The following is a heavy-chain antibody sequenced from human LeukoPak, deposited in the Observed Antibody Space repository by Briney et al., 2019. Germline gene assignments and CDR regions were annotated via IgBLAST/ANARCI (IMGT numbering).Heavy chain of an antibody. V-gene: IGHV3-30-3*01. Sequence: PGGSLRLSCAVSGFTFSRYTMHWVRQAPGQGLEWVAVISIDGNTKYHADSVRGRFTISRDNSKNTLYLQMNSLRTEDTAVYYCARGSIVGAQPLDYWGQGTLVTVSS. CDR2: ISIDGNTK. D-gene: IGHD1-26*01. J-gene: IGHJ4*02. CDR1: GFTFSRYT. CDR3: ARGSIVGAQPLDY.